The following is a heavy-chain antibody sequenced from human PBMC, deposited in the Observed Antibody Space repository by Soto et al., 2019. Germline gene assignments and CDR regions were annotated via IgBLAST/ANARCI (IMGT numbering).Heavy chain of an antibody. V-gene: IGHV3-23*01. Sequence: EVQLLESGPGLVQPWGSLRLSCAASGFTFSSYAMSWVRQAQGTGLEWVSASSACGGSTYYADSVKGGLTISRDNSKNTRYLQMNILRAEDTAEYYCAKDGVVVPAARHLTMVRGVPFDYWCQGTLVTVSS. D-gene: IGHD2-2*01. J-gene: IGHJ4*02. CDR3: AKDGVVVPAARHLTMVRGVPFDY. CDR1: GFTFSSYA. CDR2: SSACGGST.